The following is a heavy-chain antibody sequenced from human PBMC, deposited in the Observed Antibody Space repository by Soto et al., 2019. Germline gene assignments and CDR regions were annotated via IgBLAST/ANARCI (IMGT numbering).Heavy chain of an antibody. Sequence: PSETLSLTCTVSGGSISSSSYYWGWIRQPPGKGLEWIGSIYYSGSTYYNPSLKSRVTISVDTSKNQFSLKLSSVTAADTAVYYCARGDSCGDGLDYWGQGTLVTVSS. CDR3: ARGDSCGDGLDY. V-gene: IGHV4-39*01. CDR1: GGSISSSSYY. D-gene: IGHD6-19*01. J-gene: IGHJ4*02. CDR2: IYYSGST.